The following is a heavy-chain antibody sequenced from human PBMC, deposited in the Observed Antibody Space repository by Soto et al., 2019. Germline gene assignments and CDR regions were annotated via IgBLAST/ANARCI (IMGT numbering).Heavy chain of an antibody. J-gene: IGHJ6*03. D-gene: IGHD4-4*01. CDR1: GYTFTSYY. CDR2: INPSGGRT. V-gene: IGHV1-46*03. CDR3: AREVRDSNHNLEGFYCYYCYYIDF. Sequence: ASVKVSCKASGYTFTSYYMHWVRQAPGQGLEWMGIINPSGGRTSYAQKFQGRATMTRDTSTSTVYMEMSSLRSEDTAVYYCAREVRDSNHNLEGFYCYYCYYIDFWGQGTTVTGSS.